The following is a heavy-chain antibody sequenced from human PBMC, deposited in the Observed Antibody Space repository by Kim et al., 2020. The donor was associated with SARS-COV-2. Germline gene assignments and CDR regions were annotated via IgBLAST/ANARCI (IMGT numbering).Heavy chain of an antibody. CDR1: GQAITDTSSF. J-gene: IGHJ4*02. CDR3: ARHARLLSTFDL. Sequence: SETLSLTCSVSGQAITDTSSFWGWVRQAPGAGLEWIESISYQFYTYYNPSLKSRVAVSVDMSTNQFSLRLHSLSASDAAVYFCARHARLLSTFDLWGQGTLVAFSS. V-gene: IGHV4-39*01. CDR2: ISYQFYT. D-gene: IGHD3-9*01.